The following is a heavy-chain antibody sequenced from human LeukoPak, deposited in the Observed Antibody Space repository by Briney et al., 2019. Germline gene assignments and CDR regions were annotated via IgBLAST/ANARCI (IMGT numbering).Heavy chain of an antibody. CDR3: ARGGVKVALDY. Sequence: GGSLRLSCAASGFTFSRFWMTWVRQAPGRGLEWVANIKEDGSEKYYVDSVKGRFTISRDNAKNSLYLQMNSLRAEDTAVYYCARGGVKVALDYWGQGTLVTVSS. CDR2: IKEDGSEK. V-gene: IGHV3-7*01. D-gene: IGHD5-12*01. CDR1: GFTFSRFW. J-gene: IGHJ4*02.